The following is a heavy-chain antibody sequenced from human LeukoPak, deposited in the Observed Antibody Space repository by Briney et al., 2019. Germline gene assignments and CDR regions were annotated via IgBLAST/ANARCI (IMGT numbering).Heavy chain of an antibody. J-gene: IGHJ4*02. CDR1: GYTFTSYY. CDR2: INPSGGST. V-gene: IGHV1-46*01. CDR3: ARDQRITMVRGSFDY. D-gene: IGHD3-10*01. Sequence: ASVKVSCKASGYTFTSYYMHWVRQAPGQGLEWMGIINPSGGSTSYAQKFQGRVTMTRDTSTSTVYMELSSLRSEDTAVYYCARDQRITMVRGSFDYWGQGTLVTVSS.